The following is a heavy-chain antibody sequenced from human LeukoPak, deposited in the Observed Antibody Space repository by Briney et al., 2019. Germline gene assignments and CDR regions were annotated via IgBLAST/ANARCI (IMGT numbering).Heavy chain of an antibody. Sequence: PWGSLRLSCAASGFTFSNYAMNWVRQAPGKGLEWVSAISGNGGSTYYADSVKGRFTISRDNSKNTLYLQMNSLRAEDTAVYYCAKRSRRLTVVRGVPREDVWGQGTSVTVSS. J-gene: IGHJ6*02. CDR1: GFTFSNYA. D-gene: IGHD3-10*01. V-gene: IGHV3-23*01. CDR3: AKRSRRLTVVRGVPREDV. CDR2: ISGNGGST.